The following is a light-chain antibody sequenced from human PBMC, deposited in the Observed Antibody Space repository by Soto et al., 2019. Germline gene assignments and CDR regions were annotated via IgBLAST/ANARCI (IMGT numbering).Light chain of an antibody. V-gene: IGKV3D-15*01. Sequence: EIVMTQSPATLSVSPGERATLSCRASQSVSTNLAWYQQKPGQSPRLLIYGASSRATGIPDRFSGSGSGTDFTLTISRLEPEDFVVYYCQQYNNWPGTFGQGTKVDIK. CDR2: GAS. J-gene: IGKJ1*01. CDR1: QSVSTN. CDR3: QQYNNWPGT.